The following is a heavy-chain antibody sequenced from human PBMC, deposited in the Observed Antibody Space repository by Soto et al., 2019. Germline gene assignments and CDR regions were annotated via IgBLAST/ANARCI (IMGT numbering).Heavy chain of an antibody. CDR2: IRGGGGSP. CDR3: AKGYGSGTTDAFDI. J-gene: IGHJ3*02. Sequence: GGSLRLSCAASGFTFSSYAMSWVRQAPGKGLGWVSAIRGGGGSPYYADSVKGRFTISRDNSTNTLYLQMNSLRAEDTAVYYCAKGYGSGTTDAFDIWGQGTMVTVSS. CDR1: GFTFSSYA. D-gene: IGHD3-10*01. V-gene: IGHV3-23*01.